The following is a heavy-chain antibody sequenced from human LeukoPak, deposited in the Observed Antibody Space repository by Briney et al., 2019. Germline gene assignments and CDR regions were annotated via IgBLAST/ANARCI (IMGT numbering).Heavy chain of an antibody. CDR3: ARGRSGGNGY. Sequence: SQTLSLTCTVSGGSISSGSYYWSWIRQPAGKGLEWIGRIYTSGSTNYNPSLKSRVTISVDTSKNQFSLKLSPVTAADTAAYYCARGRSGGNGYWGQGTLVTVSS. CDR1: GGSISSGSYY. J-gene: IGHJ4*02. CDR2: IYTSGST. D-gene: IGHD1-1*01. V-gene: IGHV4-61*02.